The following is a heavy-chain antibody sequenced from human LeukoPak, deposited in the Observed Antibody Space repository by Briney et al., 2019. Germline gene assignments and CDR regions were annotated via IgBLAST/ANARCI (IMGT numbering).Heavy chain of an antibody. V-gene: IGHV1-2*02. D-gene: IGHD2-2*01. CDR1: GYTFTGYY. CDR2: INPNSGGT. CDR3: ARAGYCSSTSCPDY. J-gene: IGHJ4*02. Sequence: ASVTVSCTASGYTFTGYYMHWVRQAPGQGLEWMGWINPNSGGTNYAQKVQGRVTITRDTSISTAYMELSRLRSDDTALYYCARAGYCSSTSCPDYWGQGTLVTVS.